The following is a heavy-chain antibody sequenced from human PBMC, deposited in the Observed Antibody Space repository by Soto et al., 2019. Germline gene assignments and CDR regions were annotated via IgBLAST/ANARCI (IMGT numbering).Heavy chain of an antibody. CDR1: GGSISTYY. CDR2: IYYSGST. CDR3: ARDRDAFDI. V-gene: IGHV4-59*01. J-gene: IGHJ3*02. Sequence: SETLSLTCTVSGGSISTYYWSWIRQPPGKGLEWIGYIYYSGSTNYNPSLKSRVTISVDTSKNQFSLKLSSVNAADTAVYYCARDRDAFDIWGQGTMVTVSS.